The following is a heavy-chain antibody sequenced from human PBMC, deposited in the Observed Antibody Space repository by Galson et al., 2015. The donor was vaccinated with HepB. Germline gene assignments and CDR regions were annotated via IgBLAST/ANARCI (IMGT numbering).Heavy chain of an antibody. CDR3: ARDHIVGATNFDY. CDR2: IKQDGSEK. Sequence: SLRLSCATSGFSFSSYWMSWVRQAPGKGLEWVANIKQDGSEKYYVDSVKGRFTISRENAKNSLFLEMNSLRAEDTAVYYCARDHIVGATNFDYWGQGTLVNVSS. CDR1: GFSFSSYW. J-gene: IGHJ4*01. V-gene: IGHV3-7*03. D-gene: IGHD1-26*01.